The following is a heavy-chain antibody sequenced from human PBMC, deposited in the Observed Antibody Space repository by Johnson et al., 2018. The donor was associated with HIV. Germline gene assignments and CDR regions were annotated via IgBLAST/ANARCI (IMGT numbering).Heavy chain of an antibody. CDR2: ISGSGGST. J-gene: IGHJ3*02. CDR3: ARGVGSTTFAAFDI. D-gene: IGHD1-26*01. V-gene: IGHV3-23*04. Sequence: VQLVESGGGLVQPGGSLRLSCAASGFTFSSYAMSWVRQAPGKGLEWVSAISGSGGSTYYADSVKGRFTISRDNAKNSLYLQMNSLRADDTALYYCARGVGSTTFAAFDIWGQGTMVTVSS. CDR1: GFTFSSYA.